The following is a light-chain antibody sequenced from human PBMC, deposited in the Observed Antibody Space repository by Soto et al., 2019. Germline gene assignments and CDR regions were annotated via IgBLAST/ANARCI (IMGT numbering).Light chain of an antibody. Sequence: GDRFTIPCGASQTIISWLAWYQQKPGKAPKLLIYKASTLKSGVPSRFSGSGSGTEFTLTISSLQPDDFATYYCQQYNSYSEAFGQGTKVDI. V-gene: IGKV1-5*03. CDR1: QTIISW. J-gene: IGKJ1*01. CDR2: KAS. CDR3: QQYNSYSEA.